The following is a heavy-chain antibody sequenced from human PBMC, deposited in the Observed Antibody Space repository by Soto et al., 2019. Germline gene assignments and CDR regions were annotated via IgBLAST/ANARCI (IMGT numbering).Heavy chain of an antibody. V-gene: IGHV3-23*01. CDR3: AHTRGYGVFDAVDI. CDR1: GCNFISYA. CDR2: INSCGEST. Sequence: GSLRLSGSASGCNFISYAMNGVRQAPGKGLEWVSGINSCGESTFYAESVRGRFTISRDNSLNTLYLHMRSLRPEDTAVYYSAHTRGYGVFDAVDIWGQGTMVTVSS. J-gene: IGHJ3*02. D-gene: IGHD4-17*01.